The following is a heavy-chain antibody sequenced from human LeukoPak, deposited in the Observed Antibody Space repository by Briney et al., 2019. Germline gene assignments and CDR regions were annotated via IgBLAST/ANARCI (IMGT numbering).Heavy chain of an antibody. CDR2: INPNSGGT. D-gene: IGHD3-16*02. J-gene: IGHJ4*02. Sequence: ASVKVSCKASGYTFTGYYMHWLRQAPGQGLEWMGRINPNSGGTNYAQKFQGRVTMTRDTSISTAYMELSRLRSDDTAVYYCARGVYVWGSYRLYDYWGQGTLVTVSS. V-gene: IGHV1-2*06. CDR1: GYTFTGYY. CDR3: ARGVYVWGSYRLYDY.